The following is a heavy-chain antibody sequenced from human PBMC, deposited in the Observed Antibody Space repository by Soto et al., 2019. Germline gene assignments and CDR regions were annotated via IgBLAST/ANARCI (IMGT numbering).Heavy chain of an antibody. J-gene: IGHJ4*02. CDR2: IQWDDDK. Sequence: QITFKESGPTLVRPTQTLTLTCTFSGFSLNTGGVGVGWIRQYPGKALEWLSLIQWDDDKRYSPSLRNRLTITKDTSRNQVVLSLTNMGPLDTATYFCAHIHTQTALGFDSWGQGLLVTVSS. V-gene: IGHV2-5*02. D-gene: IGHD5-18*01. CDR3: AHIHTQTALGFDS. CDR1: GFSLNTGGVG.